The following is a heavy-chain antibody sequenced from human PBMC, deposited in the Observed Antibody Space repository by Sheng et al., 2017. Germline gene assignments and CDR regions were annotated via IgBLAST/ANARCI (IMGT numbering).Heavy chain of an antibody. J-gene: IGHJ5*02. CDR1: GGSISSYY. Sequence: QVQLQESGPGLVKPSETLSLTCTVSGGSISSYYWSWIRQPPGKGLEWIGYIYYSGSTNYNPSLKSRVTISVDTSKNQFSLKLSSVTAADTAVYYCARELADRPPWVWFDPWGQGTLVTVSS. CDR2: IYYSGST. D-gene: IGHD7-27*01. V-gene: IGHV4-59*01. CDR3: ARELADRPPWVWFDP.